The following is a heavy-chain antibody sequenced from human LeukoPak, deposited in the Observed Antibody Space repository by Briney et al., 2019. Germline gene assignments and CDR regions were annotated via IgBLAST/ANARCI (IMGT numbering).Heavy chain of an antibody. V-gene: IGHV3-7*01. CDR3: ARVNPLVAPGALDI. CDR2: IKQDGSAK. D-gene: IGHD5-12*01. Sequence: PGGSLRLSCVASGFTFSKYWMTWVRQAPGKGVAWVANIKQDGSAKYYMDSVKGRFAISRDNAKNSLYLRMNSLGAEDTAVYYCARVNPLVAPGALDIWGQGTMVAVSS. J-gene: IGHJ3*02. CDR1: GFTFSKYW.